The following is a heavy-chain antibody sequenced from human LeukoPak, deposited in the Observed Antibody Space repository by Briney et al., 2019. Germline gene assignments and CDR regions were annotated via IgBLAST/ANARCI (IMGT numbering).Heavy chain of an antibody. D-gene: IGHD6-19*01. CDR3: ARDSVAGTEGFDY. CDR1: GYTFTSYG. Sequence: KISCKASGYTFTSYGISWVRQAPGQGLEWMGWISAYNGNTNYAQKLQGRVTMTTDTSTSTAYMELRGLRSDDTAVYYCARDSVAGTEGFDYWGQGTLVTVSS. CDR2: ISAYNGNT. J-gene: IGHJ4*02. V-gene: IGHV1-18*01.